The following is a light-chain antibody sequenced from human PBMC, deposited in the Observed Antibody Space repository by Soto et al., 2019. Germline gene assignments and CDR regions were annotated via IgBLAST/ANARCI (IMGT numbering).Light chain of an antibody. CDR2: GNT. CDR3: QSYDDSLSVHYV. CDR1: SSNIGSTYD. V-gene: IGLV1-40*01. J-gene: IGLJ1*01. Sequence: QSVLTQPPSVSGAPGQRVTISCTGSSSNIGSTYDVQWYQQLPGTAPKLLIHGNTDRPSGVTDRFSGSKSGTSASLAITGLQADDEADYYCQSYDDSLSVHYVFGTGTKLTVL.